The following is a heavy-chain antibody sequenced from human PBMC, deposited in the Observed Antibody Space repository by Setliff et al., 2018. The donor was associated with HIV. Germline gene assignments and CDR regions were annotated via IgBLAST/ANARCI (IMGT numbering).Heavy chain of an antibody. CDR2: INNYNGNT. CDR1: GYSFRNYG. J-gene: IGHJ4*02. CDR3: ARMKWGGSAAAGWDY. D-gene: IGHD6-13*01. V-gene: IGHV1-18*01. Sequence: ASVKVSCKTSGYSFRNYGITWARLAPGQGLEWMGWINNYNGNTNSAQKFRDRVSLSADTSPTTTYLELRNLTFDDTALYYCARMKWGGSAAAGWDYWGQGTQVTVSS.